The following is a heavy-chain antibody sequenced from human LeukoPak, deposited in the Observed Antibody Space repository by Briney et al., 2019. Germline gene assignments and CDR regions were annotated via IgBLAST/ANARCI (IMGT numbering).Heavy chain of an antibody. Sequence: GGSLRLSCPASGFTFSSYGMHWVRQAPGKGLEWVAVISYDGSNKYYADSVKGRFTISRDNSKNTLYLQMNSLRAEDTAVYYCAKEERRYSGSYQYDYFVPGTLVTVSS. V-gene: IGHV3-30*18. D-gene: IGHD1-26*01. CDR3: AKEERRYSGSYQYDY. J-gene: IGHJ4*02. CDR2: ISYDGSNK. CDR1: GFTFSSYG.